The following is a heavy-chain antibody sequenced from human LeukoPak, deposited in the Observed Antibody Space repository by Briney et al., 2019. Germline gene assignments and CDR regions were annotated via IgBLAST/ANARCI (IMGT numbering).Heavy chain of an antibody. V-gene: IGHV3-30-3*01. Sequence: PGRSLRLSCAASGFTFSSYAMHWVRQAPGKGLEWVAVISYDGSNKYYADSVKGRFTISRDNSKNTLYLQMNSLRAEDTAVYYCAKASGYDGGYWGQGTLVTVSS. D-gene: IGHD5-12*01. J-gene: IGHJ4*02. CDR3: AKASGYDGGY. CDR2: ISYDGSNK. CDR1: GFTFSSYA.